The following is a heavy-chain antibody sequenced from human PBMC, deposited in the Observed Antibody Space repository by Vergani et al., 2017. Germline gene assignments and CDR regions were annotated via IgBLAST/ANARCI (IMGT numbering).Heavy chain of an antibody. J-gene: IGHJ4*02. Sequence: QVQLQESGPGLVKPSETLSLTCAVSGFSIDNGYYWDWIRQPPGKGLEWIGSIYRTGRTHFNPSLKIRVTISVDTSNNHFSLRLNSLTSADTAVYYCARRSGIVYDIFSGTQYFFDFWGQGTLVTVSS. CDR2: IYRTGRT. CDR3: ARRSGIVYDIFSGTQYFFDF. V-gene: IGHV4-38-2*01. CDR1: GFSIDNGYY. D-gene: IGHD3-9*01.